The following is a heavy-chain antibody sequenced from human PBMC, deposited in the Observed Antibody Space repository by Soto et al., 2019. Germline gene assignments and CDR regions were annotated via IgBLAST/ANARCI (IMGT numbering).Heavy chain of an antibody. CDR1: GYSFSNFY. CDR2: IDPSSGTT. J-gene: IGHJ1*01. V-gene: IGHV1-46*01. CDR3: AREENCSGGTCYSEYFNR. Sequence: ASVKVSCKPSGYSFSNFYVHWVRQAPGQGLEWMGIIDPSSGTTSYTQKFQERVTMTRDTSMSTAYMELSSLRSDDTAIYYCAREENCSGGTCYSEYFNRWGQGTLVTVSS. D-gene: IGHD2-15*01.